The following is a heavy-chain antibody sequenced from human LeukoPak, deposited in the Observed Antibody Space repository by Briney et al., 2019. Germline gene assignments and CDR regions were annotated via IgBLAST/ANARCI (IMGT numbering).Heavy chain of an antibody. V-gene: IGHV4-4*07. CDR2: IYTSGST. D-gene: IGHD6-13*01. Sequence: SETLSLTCTVSVGSISSYYWSWIRQPAGKGLEWIGRIYTSGSTNYNPSLKSRVTMSVDTSKNQFSLKLSSVTAADTAVYYCARDRMVTGYSSSWYANWFDPWGQGTLVTVSS. CDR1: VGSISSYY. CDR3: ARDRMVTGYSSSWYANWFDP. J-gene: IGHJ5*02.